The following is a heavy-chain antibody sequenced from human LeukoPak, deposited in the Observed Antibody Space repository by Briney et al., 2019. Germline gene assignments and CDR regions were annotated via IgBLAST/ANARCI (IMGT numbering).Heavy chain of an antibody. D-gene: IGHD4-17*01. Sequence: GGPLRLSCAASGFTLSGYWMHWVRKVPGKGLVWVSRIDTNGGGPASADSVKGRFAISRDNSKNTLYLQRNSLRGEDTAVYYCAKDYGDYTVNYHYYGMDVWGQGTTVTVSS. CDR3: AKDYGDYTVNYHYYGMDV. CDR2: IDTNGGGP. V-gene: IGHV3-74*03. J-gene: IGHJ6*02. CDR1: GFTLSGYW.